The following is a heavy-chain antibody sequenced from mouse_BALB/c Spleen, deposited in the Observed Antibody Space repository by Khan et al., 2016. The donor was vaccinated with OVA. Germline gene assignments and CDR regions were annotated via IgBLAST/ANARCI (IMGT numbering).Heavy chain of an antibody. CDR1: GYSFTGYF. CDR2: INPHIGET. D-gene: IGHD1-1*01. V-gene: IGHV1-20*02. Sequence: MQLEESGPELVKPGASVKISCKASGYSFTGYFMNWVMQSHGKRLEWIGRINPHIGETFYNQKFTDKATLTVDESSTTAHMELRSLASEDSAVYYCARKNGSDFDDWGQGTTLTVSS. CDR3: ARKNGSDFDD. J-gene: IGHJ2*01.